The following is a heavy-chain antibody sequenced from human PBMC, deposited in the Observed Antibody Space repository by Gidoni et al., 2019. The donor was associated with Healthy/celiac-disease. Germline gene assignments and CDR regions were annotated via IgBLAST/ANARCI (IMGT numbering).Heavy chain of an antibody. J-gene: IGHJ3*02. CDR1: GGSVSSGSYY. CDR2: IYYSGST. Sequence: QVQLQESGPGLVKPSETLSLTCTVSGGSVSSGSYYWSWIRQPPGKGLEWIGYIYYSGSTNYNPSIKSRVTISVDTSKNQFSLKLSSVTAADTAVYYCARGTGANWGSRDAFDIWGQGTMVTVSS. CDR3: ARGTGANWGSRDAFDI. V-gene: IGHV4-61*01. D-gene: IGHD7-27*01.